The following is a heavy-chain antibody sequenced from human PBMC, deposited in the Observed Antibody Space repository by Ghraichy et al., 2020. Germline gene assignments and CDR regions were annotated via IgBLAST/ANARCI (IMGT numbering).Heavy chain of an antibody. Sequence: ASVKVSCKASGYTFTSYGISWVRQAPGQGLEWMGWISAYNGNTNYAQKLQGRVTMTTDTSTSTAYMELRSLRSDDTAVYYCARDSWIRYSGSYRLDYWGQGTLVTVSS. CDR3: ARDSWIRYSGSYRLDY. CDR2: ISAYNGNT. D-gene: IGHD1-26*01. V-gene: IGHV1-18*01. CDR1: GYTFTSYG. J-gene: IGHJ4*02.